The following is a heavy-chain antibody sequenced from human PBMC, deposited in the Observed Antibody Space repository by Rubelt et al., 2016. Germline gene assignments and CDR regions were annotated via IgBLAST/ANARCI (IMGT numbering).Heavy chain of an antibody. CDR1: GGSISSSSYY. J-gene: IGHJ4*02. D-gene: IGHD3-3*01. CDR2: IYYSGST. V-gene: IGHV4-39*01. Sequence: QLQLQESGPGLVKPSETLSLTCTVSGGSISSSSYYWGWIRQPPGKGLEWIGSIYYSGSTYYNPSLKVRVTISVDTSKNQFSLKLSSVTAADTAVYYCARQGYDFWSGYIVYYFDYWGQGTLVTVSS. CDR3: ARQGYDFWSGYIVYYFDY.